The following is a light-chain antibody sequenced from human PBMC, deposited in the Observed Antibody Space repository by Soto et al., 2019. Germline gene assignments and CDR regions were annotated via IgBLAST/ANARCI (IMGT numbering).Light chain of an antibody. CDR1: NSNIASNT. J-gene: IGLJ1*01. CDR2: YNN. CDR3: AAWDDTLKRYV. V-gene: IGLV1-44*01. Sequence: SVLTQPPPASETPGQTVSISCSGSNSNIASNTVNWYQHLPGTAPKLLIYYNNQRPSGVPDRFSGSKSGTSASLAISGLQSEDESDYYCAAWDDTLKRYVFGTGTKVTVL.